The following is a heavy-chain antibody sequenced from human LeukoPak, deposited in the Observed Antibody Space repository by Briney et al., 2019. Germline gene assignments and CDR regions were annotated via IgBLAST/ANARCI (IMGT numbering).Heavy chain of an antibody. V-gene: IGHV4-61*02. Sequence: SQTLSLTCTVSGASIDSGSYFWTWIRQPAGKGLEWIGRIYTSGSTNYNPSLKSRVTISVDTSKNQFSLKLSSVTAADTAVYYCANDYGGNLEYWGQGTLVTVSS. CDR3: ANDYGGNLEY. D-gene: IGHD4-23*01. CDR2: IYTSGST. CDR1: GASIDSGSYF. J-gene: IGHJ4*02.